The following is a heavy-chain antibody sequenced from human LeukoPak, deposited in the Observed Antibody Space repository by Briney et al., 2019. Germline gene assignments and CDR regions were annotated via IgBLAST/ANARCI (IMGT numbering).Heavy chain of an antibody. Sequence: GASVKVSCKASGYTFTSYGISWVRQAPGQGLEWMGWIGAYNGNTNYAQKLQGRVTMTTDTSTSTAYMELRSLRSDDTAVYYCARDQRGLLWFGELSPSNWFDPWGQGTLVTVSS. J-gene: IGHJ5*02. CDR3: ARDQRGLLWFGELSPSNWFDP. V-gene: IGHV1-18*01. CDR1: GYTFTSYG. CDR2: IGAYNGNT. D-gene: IGHD3-10*01.